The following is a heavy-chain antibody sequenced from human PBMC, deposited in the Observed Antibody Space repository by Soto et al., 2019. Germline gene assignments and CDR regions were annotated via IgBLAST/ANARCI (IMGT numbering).Heavy chain of an antibody. CDR1: GGSISSSSYY. CDR3: ARRGRDGYRYGAFDI. CDR2: IYYSGST. J-gene: IGHJ3*02. D-gene: IGHD5-12*01. V-gene: IGHV4-39*01. Sequence: ASETLSLTCTVSGGSISSSSYYWGWIRQPPGKGLEWIGSIYYSGSTYYNPSLKSRVTISVDTSKNQFSLKLSSVTAADTAVYYCARRGRDGYRYGAFDIWGQGTRVTVSS.